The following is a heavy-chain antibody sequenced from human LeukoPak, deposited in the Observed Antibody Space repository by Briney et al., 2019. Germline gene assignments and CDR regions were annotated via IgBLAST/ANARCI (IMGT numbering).Heavy chain of an antibody. Sequence: GGSLRLSCAASGFTFSSYAMSWVRQAPGKGLEWVSAISGSGGSTYYADSVKGRFTISRDNSKNTLYLQMNSLRAEDTAAYYCAKVSSGGYDILTGLDYWGQGTLVTVSS. CDR3: AKVSSGGYDILTGLDY. CDR1: GFTFSSYA. D-gene: IGHD3-9*01. J-gene: IGHJ4*02. V-gene: IGHV3-23*01. CDR2: ISGSGGST.